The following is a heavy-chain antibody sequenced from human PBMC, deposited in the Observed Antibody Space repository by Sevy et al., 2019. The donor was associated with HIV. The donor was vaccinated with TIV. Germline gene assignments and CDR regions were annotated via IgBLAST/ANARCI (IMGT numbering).Heavy chain of an antibody. CDR2: IYSGGTT. CDR1: GFTVSSDY. J-gene: IGHJ6*02. CDR3: ARESSSTWQAGYYGMAV. V-gene: IGHV3-66*01. Sequence: GGSLRLSCAASGFTVSSDYMTWVRQAPGKGLEWVSVIYSGGTTYYADYGKGRFTSYRDNSKNTEYLQMNSLRAEDTAVYDCARESSSTWQAGYYGMAVWGQGTTVTVSS. D-gene: IGHD6-13*01.